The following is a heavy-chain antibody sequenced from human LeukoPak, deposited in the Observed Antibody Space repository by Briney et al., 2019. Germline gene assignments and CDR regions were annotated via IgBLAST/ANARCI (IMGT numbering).Heavy chain of an antibody. CDR3: AKSYSSSWYLYFQH. D-gene: IGHD6-13*01. Sequence: GASVKVSCKASGYTFTGYCMHWVRQAPGQGLEWMGRIIPILGIANYAQKFQGRVTITADKSTSTAYMELSSLRSEDTAVYYCAKSYSSSWYLYFQHWGQGTLVTVSS. V-gene: IGHV1-69*02. J-gene: IGHJ1*01. CDR1: GYTFTGYC. CDR2: IIPILGIA.